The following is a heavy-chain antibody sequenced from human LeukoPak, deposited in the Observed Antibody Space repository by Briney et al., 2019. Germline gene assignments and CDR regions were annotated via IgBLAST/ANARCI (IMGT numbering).Heavy chain of an antibody. CDR1: GYTLTELS. V-gene: IGHV1-46*01. J-gene: IGHJ4*02. Sequence: ASVKVSCKVSGYTLTELSMHWVRQAPGQGLEWMGIINPSGGGTSYAQKFQGRVTMTRDMSTSTAYMELRSLRSDDTAVYYCARDGRITMVRGVIRFDYWGQGTLVTVSS. CDR3: ARDGRITMVRGVIRFDY. CDR2: INPSGGGT. D-gene: IGHD3-10*01.